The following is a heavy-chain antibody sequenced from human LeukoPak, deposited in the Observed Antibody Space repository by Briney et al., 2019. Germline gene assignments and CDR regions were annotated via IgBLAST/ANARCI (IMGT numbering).Heavy chain of an antibody. D-gene: IGHD1-26*01. Sequence: GGSLRLSCAASEFTFSSYAMSWGRQAPGKGLEWVSAISGSGGSTYYADSVEGRFTISRDNSKNTLYLQMNSLRAEDTAVYYCAKGIESSGSYYTGFDYWGQGTLVTVSS. CDR1: EFTFSSYA. CDR2: ISGSGGST. CDR3: AKGIESSGSYYTGFDY. V-gene: IGHV3-23*01. J-gene: IGHJ4*02.